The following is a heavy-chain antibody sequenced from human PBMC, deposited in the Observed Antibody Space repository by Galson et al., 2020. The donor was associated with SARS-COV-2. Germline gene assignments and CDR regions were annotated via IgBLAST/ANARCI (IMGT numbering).Heavy chain of an antibody. CDR2: ISWNSGSI. J-gene: IGHJ4*02. Sequence: GGSLRLSCAASGFTFDDYAMSWVRQAPGKGLEWVAGISWNSGSIGYADSVKGRFTISRDNAKNSLYLQMNSLRPEDTALYYCAKPARAAAGDYWGQGIRVTVSS. V-gene: IGHV3-9*01. D-gene: IGHD6-13*01. CDR1: GFTFDDYA. CDR3: AKPARAAAGDY.